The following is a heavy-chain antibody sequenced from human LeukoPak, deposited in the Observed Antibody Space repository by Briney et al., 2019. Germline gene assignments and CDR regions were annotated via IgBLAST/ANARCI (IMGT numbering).Heavy chain of an antibody. CDR2: INTNTGNP. Sequence: ASVKVSCKASGYTFTNYGMNWVRQAPGQGLEWMGWINTNTGNPTYAQGFTGRFVFSLDTSVSSAYLQISSLKAEDTAVYYCARIYYSSEARYLDLWGRGTLVTVSS. CDR3: ARIYYSSEARYLDL. CDR1: GYTFTNYG. J-gene: IGHJ2*01. D-gene: IGHD6-19*01. V-gene: IGHV7-4-1*02.